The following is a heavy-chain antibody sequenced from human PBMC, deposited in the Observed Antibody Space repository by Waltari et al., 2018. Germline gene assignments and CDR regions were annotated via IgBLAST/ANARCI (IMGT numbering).Heavy chain of an antibody. CDR1: GHSFTSYW. CDR2: IYPGDYDT. CDR3: ARGINYYDSSGNYYFDY. Sequence: DVHLVQPGAEVTKPGQCLKISGQGAGHSFTSYWIGWVRQLPGKGLEWMGIIYPGDYDTRYSPSFQGQVTISADKSISTAYLQWSSLKASDTAMYYCARGINYYDSSGNYYFDYWGQGTLVTVSS. D-gene: IGHD3-22*01. J-gene: IGHJ4*02. V-gene: IGHV5-51*01.